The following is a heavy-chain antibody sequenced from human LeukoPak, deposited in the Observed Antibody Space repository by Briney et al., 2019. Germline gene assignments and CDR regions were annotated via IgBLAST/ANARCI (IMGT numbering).Heavy chain of an antibody. V-gene: IGHV4-61*02. CDR2: IYPSGST. CDR1: GDSISSGSFY. Sequence: SETLSLTCSGSGDSISSGSFYWSWIRQPAGRGLEWIGRIYPSGSTNYNPSLKSRVTISLDTSKNQFSLKLSSVTAADTAVYYCARDVLAAPGTFDYWGQGALVTVSS. CDR3: ARDVLAAPGTFDY. J-gene: IGHJ4*02. D-gene: IGHD6-13*01.